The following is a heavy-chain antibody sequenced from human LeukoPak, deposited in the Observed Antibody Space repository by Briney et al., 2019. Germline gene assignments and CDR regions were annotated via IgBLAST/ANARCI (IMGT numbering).Heavy chain of an antibody. CDR1: GGSISGSSYY. V-gene: IGHV4-39*01. CDR2: IYYSGST. D-gene: IGHD6-13*01. J-gene: IGHJ4*02. Sequence: SETLSLTRTVSGGSISGSSYYWGWIRQPPGKGLEWIGTIYYSGSTYYNPSLKSRVIISVDTSNNQFSLKLNSVTAADTAVYYCARHRERYSSSWPFDYWGQGTLATVSS. CDR3: ARHRERYSSSWPFDY.